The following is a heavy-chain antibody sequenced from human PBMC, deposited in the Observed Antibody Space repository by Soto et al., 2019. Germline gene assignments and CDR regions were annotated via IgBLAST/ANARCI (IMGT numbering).Heavy chain of an antibody. V-gene: IGHV3-30*18. CDR3: AKDHTAAAGLPFDP. J-gene: IGHJ5*02. D-gene: IGHD6-13*01. Sequence: GGSLRLSCAASGFTFSSYGMHWVRQAPGKGLEWVAVISYDGSNKYYADSVKGRFTISRDNSKNTLYLQMNSLRAEDTAVYYCAKDHTAAAGLPFDPWGQGTLVTVSS. CDR1: GFTFSSYG. CDR2: ISYDGSNK.